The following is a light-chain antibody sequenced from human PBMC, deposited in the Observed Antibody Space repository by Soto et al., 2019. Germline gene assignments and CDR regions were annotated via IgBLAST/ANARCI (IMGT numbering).Light chain of an antibody. J-gene: IGLJ1*01. CDR3: CSYAGSSTFLYV. V-gene: IGLV2-23*02. CDR2: EVT. Sequence: QSVLTQPASVSGSPGQSITISCTGTRSDVGSNNLVSWYQQHPGKAPKLMIYEVTKRPSGVSNRFSGSKSGNTASLTISGLQAEDEADYYCCSYAGSSTFLYVFGTGTKVTVL. CDR1: RSDVGSNNL.